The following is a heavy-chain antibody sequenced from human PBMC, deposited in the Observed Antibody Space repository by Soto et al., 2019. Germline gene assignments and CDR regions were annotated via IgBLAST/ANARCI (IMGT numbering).Heavy chain of an antibody. V-gene: IGHV4-59*01. Sequence: SETLSLTCTVSGGSISSSYWSWIRQPPGKGLEWLAYIHDDGSANYNPSLKSRATISLDMSKNQFPLKLTSVTAAGTAVYYCARDKYCSGGSCRKNWFDPWGQGTLVTVSS. J-gene: IGHJ5*02. CDR2: IHDDGSA. CDR1: GGSISSSY. CDR3: ARDKYCSGGSCRKNWFDP. D-gene: IGHD2-15*01.